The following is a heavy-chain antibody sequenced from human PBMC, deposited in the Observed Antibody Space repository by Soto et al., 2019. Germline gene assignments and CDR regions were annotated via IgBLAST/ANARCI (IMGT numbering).Heavy chain of an antibody. Sequence: PGGSLRLSCAASGFTFDDYAMHWVRQAPGKGLEWVSLISWDGGSTYYADSVKGRFTISRDNSKNSLYLQMNSLRAEDTALYYCAKVSGLAYDSSGLDYWGQGTLVTVSS. CDR1: GFTFDDYA. J-gene: IGHJ4*02. V-gene: IGHV3-43D*04. CDR3: AKVSGLAYDSSGLDY. CDR2: ISWDGGST. D-gene: IGHD3-22*01.